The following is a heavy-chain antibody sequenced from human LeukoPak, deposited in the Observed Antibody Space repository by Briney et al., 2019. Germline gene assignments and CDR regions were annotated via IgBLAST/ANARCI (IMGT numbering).Heavy chain of an antibody. V-gene: IGHV4-61*02. D-gene: IGHD2-15*01. CDR1: GGSISSGSYY. CDR2: IYTSGST. Sequence: SETLSLTCTVSGGSISSGSYYWSWIRQPAGKGLEWIGRIYTSGSTHYNPSLKSRVTISVDTSKNQFSLKLSSVTAADTAVYYCARHRCSGGSCYPMNWFDPWGQGTLVTVSS. CDR3: ARHRCSGGSCYPMNWFDP. J-gene: IGHJ5*02.